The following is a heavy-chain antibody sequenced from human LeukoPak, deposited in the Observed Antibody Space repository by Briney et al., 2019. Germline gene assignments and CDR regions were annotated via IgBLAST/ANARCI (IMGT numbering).Heavy chain of an antibody. D-gene: IGHD3-16*01. Sequence: SETLSLTCAVYGGSFSGYYWSWIRQPPGKGLEWIGEINHSGSTNYNPSLKSRVTISVDTSKNQFSLKLSSVTAADTAVYYCARHIWGVDYYGMDVWGQGTTVTVSS. CDR3: ARHIWGVDYYGMDV. V-gene: IGHV4-34*01. CDR2: INHSGST. CDR1: GGSFSGYY. J-gene: IGHJ6*02.